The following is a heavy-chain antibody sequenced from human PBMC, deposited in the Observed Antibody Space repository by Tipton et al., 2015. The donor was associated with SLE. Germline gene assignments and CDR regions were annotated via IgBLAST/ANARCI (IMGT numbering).Heavy chain of an antibody. CDR1: GFTFSSYA. V-gene: IGHV3-23*03. D-gene: IGHD3-22*01. J-gene: IGHJ6*02. CDR3: ARGEYYYDSSGYPMDV. CDR2: IYAGGST. Sequence: SLRLSCAASGFTFSSYAMTWVRQAPGRGLEWVSFIYAGGSTYYADSVRGRFTVSRDNSKNTLYLQMNSLRAEDTAVYYCARGEYYYDSSGYPMDVWGQGTTVTVSS.